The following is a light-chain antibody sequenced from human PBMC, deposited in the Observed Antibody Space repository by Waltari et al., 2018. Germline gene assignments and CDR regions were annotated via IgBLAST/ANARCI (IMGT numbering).Light chain of an antibody. V-gene: IGKV4-1*01. Sequence: DIVVTQSPHSLAVSLGERATIHCSSSQSVFYRSDNKNYPAWYQHKPGQPPKLLFYWASTRESVVPDLFSASGSGTDFTLTINNLHAEDVAVYYCQQYYRSRTFGQGTKVEIK. CDR3: QQYYRSRT. J-gene: IGKJ1*01. CDR1: QSVFYRSDNKNY. CDR2: WAS.